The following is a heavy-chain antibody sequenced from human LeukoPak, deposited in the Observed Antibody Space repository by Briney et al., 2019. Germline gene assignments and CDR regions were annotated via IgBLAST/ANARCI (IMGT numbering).Heavy chain of an antibody. D-gene: IGHD1-14*01. V-gene: IGHV4-34*01. J-gene: IGHJ4*02. CDR2: INHSGST. CDR1: AGSFSGYY. Sequence: PSETLSLTCALYAGSFSGYYWSWIRQPPGKGLDWIGEINHSGSTNYDPTLKSRVTISVDTSKNQFTLKLSSVTAADTAVYYCARRHNVGFDYWGQGTLVTVS. CDR3: ARRHNVGFDY.